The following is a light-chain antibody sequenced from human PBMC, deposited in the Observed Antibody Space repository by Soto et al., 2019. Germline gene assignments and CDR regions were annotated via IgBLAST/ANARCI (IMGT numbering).Light chain of an antibody. CDR3: QQYNSYPWT. J-gene: IGKJ1*01. Sequence: DIQMTQSPSTLSASVGDRVTITCRASQSISSWLAWYQQKPGKAPKLLIYKASSLESGVTSRFSGSGSGTEFTLTISSLQPDDFANYYCQQYNSYPWTFGQGTKVEIK. CDR2: KAS. V-gene: IGKV1-5*03. CDR1: QSISSW.